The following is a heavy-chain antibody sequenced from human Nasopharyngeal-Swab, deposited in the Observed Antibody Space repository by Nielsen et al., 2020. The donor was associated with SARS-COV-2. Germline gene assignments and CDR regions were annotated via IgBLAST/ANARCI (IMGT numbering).Heavy chain of an antibody. D-gene: IGHD3-22*01. CDR1: GGSISSGGYY. CDR3: ARARVGMIVVVGAFDY. CDR2: IYYSGST. J-gene: IGHJ4*02. V-gene: IGHV4-31*03. Sequence: LRLSCTVSGGSISSGGYYWSWIRQHPGKGLERIGYIYYSGSTYYNPSLKSRVTISVDTSKNQFSLKLSSVTDADTVVYYCARARVGMIVVVGAFDYWGQGTLVTVSS.